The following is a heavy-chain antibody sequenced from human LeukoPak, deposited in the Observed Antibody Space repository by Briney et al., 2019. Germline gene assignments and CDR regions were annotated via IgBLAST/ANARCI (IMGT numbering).Heavy chain of an antibody. D-gene: IGHD3-10*01. Sequence: ETLSLTCAVYGGSFSGYYWSWIRQPPGKGLEWIGEINHSGSTNYNPSLKSRVTISVDTSKNQFSLKLSSVTAADTAVYYCARGHEVRRITMVRGVALPRFDPWGQGTLVTVSS. CDR1: GGSFSGYY. CDR2: INHSGST. V-gene: IGHV4-34*01. CDR3: ARGHEVRRITMVRGVALPRFDP. J-gene: IGHJ5*02.